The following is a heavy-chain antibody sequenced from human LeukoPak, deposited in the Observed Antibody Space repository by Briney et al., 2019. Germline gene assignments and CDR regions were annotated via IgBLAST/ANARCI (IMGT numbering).Heavy chain of an antibody. J-gene: IGHJ4*02. Sequence: PGGSLRLSCAASGCTFSSYAMSWVRQAPGKGLGWVSAISGSGGSTYYADSVKGRFTISRDNSKNTLYLHMNSLRAEDTAVYYYAKSEAWKGGNDYWGQGTLVTVSS. CDR3: AKSEAWKGGNDY. CDR1: GCTFSSYA. V-gene: IGHV3-23*01. D-gene: IGHD3-16*01. CDR2: ISGSGGST.